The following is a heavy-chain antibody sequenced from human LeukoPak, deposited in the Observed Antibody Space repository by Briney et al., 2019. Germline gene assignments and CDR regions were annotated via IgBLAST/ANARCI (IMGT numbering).Heavy chain of an antibody. J-gene: IGHJ6*03. CDR2: ISYDGSNK. CDR1: GFTFSSYG. D-gene: IGHD5-18*01. V-gene: IGHV3-30*18. CDR3: AKDARGYSYSKPYYYYYYMDV. Sequence: PGRSLRLSCAASGFTFSSYGMHWVRQAPGKGLEWVAVISYDGSNKYYADSVKGRFTISRDNSKNTLYLQMNSLRAEDTAVYYCAKDARGYSYSKPYYYYYYMDVWGKGTTVTVSS.